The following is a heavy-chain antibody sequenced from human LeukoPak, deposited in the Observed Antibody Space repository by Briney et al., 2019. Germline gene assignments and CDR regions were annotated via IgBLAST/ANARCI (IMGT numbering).Heavy chain of an antibody. J-gene: IGHJ6*04. D-gene: IGHD3-10*02. Sequence: GGSLRLSCAASGFTFSSYGMSWVRQAPGKGLEWVSAISGSGGSTYYADSVKGRFTISRDNAKNSLYLQMNSLRAEDTAVYYCAELGITMIGGVWGKGTTVTISP. V-gene: IGHV3-23*01. CDR2: ISGSGGST. CDR1: GFTFSSYG. CDR3: AELGITMIGGV.